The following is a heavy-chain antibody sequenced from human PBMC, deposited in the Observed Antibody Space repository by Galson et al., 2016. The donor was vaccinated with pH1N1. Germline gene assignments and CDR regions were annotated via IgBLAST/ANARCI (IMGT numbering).Heavy chain of an antibody. V-gene: IGHV3-9*01. Sequence: SLRLSCAASGFAFDDFAMHWVRHVPGKGLEWVSGISWNSNSIGYADSVKGRFTISRDSAKKSLFLQMNSLRVEDTALYYCAKGAGRYYFGSGSSNYWGQGTLVTVSS. CDR1: GFAFDDFA. J-gene: IGHJ4*02. CDR3: AKGAGRYYFGSGSSNY. CDR2: ISWNSNSI. D-gene: IGHD3-10*01.